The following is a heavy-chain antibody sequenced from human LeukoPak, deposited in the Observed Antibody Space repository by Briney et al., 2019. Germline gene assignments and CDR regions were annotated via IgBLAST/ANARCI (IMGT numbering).Heavy chain of an antibody. Sequence: GGSLRLSCAASGFTFSSYAMSGVRQAPGKGLEWVSTISNSDGNTYYADSVKGRFTISRDNSKNTLYLQMNSLRAEDTAVYYCAKDQGTYYDILTGYYGEPDYWGQGTLVTVSS. J-gene: IGHJ4*02. CDR2: ISNSDGNT. CDR1: GFTFSSYA. D-gene: IGHD3-9*01. CDR3: AKDQGTYYDILTGYYGEPDY. V-gene: IGHV3-23*01.